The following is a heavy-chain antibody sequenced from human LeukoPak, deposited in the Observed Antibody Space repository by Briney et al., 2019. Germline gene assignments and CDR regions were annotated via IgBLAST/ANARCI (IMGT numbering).Heavy chain of an antibody. CDR1: GGTFSSYA. J-gene: IGHJ3*02. V-gene: IGHV1-69*06. Sequence: SVKVSCKASGGTFSSYAISWVRQAPGQGLEWMGGITPIFGTANYAQKFQGRVTITADKSTSTAYMELSSLRSEDTAVYYCARGAPYSGSYAFDIWGQGTMVTVSS. D-gene: IGHD1-26*01. CDR2: ITPIFGTA. CDR3: ARGAPYSGSYAFDI.